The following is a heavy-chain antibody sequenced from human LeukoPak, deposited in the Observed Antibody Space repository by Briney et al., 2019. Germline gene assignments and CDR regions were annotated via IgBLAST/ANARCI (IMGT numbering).Heavy chain of an antibody. Sequence: GASVKVSCKASGYTFTGYDINWVRQATGQGLEWMGWMNSNSGNTGYAQKFQGRVSMTRDTSISTAYMELSSLRSEDTAVYYCARGVATDYWGQGTLVTVSS. CDR1: GYTFTGYD. CDR3: ARGVATDY. CDR2: MNSNSGNT. J-gene: IGHJ4*02. V-gene: IGHV1-8*01.